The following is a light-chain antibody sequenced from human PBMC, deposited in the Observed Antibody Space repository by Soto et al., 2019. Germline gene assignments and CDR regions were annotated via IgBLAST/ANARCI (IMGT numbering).Light chain of an antibody. CDR1: QDISHY. CDR3: QQYDDLPIT. CDR2: DAT. Sequence: SQMTQSPSSVSTAVGDTVTSTSQASQDISHYLNWYQQKPGKALKLLIYDATNLHPGVPSRFRGSGSGTEFTFNITSLQPKDVATYYCQQYDDLPITFGQGTRLEI. J-gene: IGKJ5*01. V-gene: IGKV1-33*01.